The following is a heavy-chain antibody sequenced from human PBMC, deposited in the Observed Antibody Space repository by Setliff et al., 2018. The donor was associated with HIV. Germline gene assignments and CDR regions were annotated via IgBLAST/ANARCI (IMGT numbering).Heavy chain of an antibody. J-gene: IGHJ6*03. CDR3: ARGPTTVTNYYYYYMDV. CDR2: ISTTSSYT. D-gene: IGHD4-17*01. Sequence: GGSLRLSCAASGFTFSDYYMSWIRQAPGKGLEWVSYISTTSSYTNYADSVKGRFTISRDNAKNSLYLQMNSLRAEDTALYHYARGPTTVTNYYYYYMDVWGKGTTVTVSS. V-gene: IGHV3-11*05. CDR1: GFTFSDYY.